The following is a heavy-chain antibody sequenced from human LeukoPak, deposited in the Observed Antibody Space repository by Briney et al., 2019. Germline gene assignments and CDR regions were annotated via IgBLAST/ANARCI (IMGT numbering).Heavy chain of an antibody. CDR3: ARASSGWRTPTEYYFDY. Sequence: GASVKVSCKASGYTFTSYGISWVRQAPGQGLEWMGGIIPIFGTANYAQKFQGRVTITADESTSTAYMELSSLRSEDTAVYYCARASSGWRTPTEYYFDYWGQGTLVTVSS. V-gene: IGHV1-69*13. D-gene: IGHD6-19*01. CDR2: IIPIFGTA. CDR1: GYTFTSYG. J-gene: IGHJ4*02.